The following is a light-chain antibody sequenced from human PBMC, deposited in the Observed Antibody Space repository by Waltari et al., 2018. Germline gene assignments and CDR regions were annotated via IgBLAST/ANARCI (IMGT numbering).Light chain of an antibody. Sequence: QSALTQPASVSGSTGQSITIPCTGTSSELGGYNYVSRYQEHPGRAPKLMIFDVSDRPSGVSNRFSGSKSGNTASLTISGLQADDEADYYCSSYTSSGTPWVFGGGTKLTVL. CDR1: SSELGGYNY. CDR2: DVS. CDR3: SSYTSSGTPWV. J-gene: IGLJ3*02. V-gene: IGLV2-14*03.